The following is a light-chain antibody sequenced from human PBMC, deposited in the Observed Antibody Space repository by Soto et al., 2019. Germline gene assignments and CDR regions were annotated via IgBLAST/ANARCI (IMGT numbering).Light chain of an antibody. J-gene: IGKJ5*01. CDR1: HDISTF. V-gene: IGKV1-9*01. Sequence: IQLTQSPSLLSASIGDRVTITCRASHDISTFLAWYQQKPGKAPKLLIYEASTLQSGVPSRFSASGSGTEFTLTISGLLPEDFAAYHCQQLYTLTFTFGQGTRLEIK. CDR2: EAS. CDR3: QQLYTLTFT.